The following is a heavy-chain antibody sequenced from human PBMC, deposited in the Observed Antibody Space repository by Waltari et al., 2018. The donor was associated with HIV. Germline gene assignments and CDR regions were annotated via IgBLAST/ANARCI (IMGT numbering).Heavy chain of an antibody. CDR3: ARQKTPGRGYSYGWSAFDY. Sequence: EVQLVQSGAEVKKPGESLKISCKGSGYSFTSYWIGWVRQMPGKGLEWMGIIYPGDSDTRYSPSFQGQVTISADKSISTAYLQWSSLKASDTAMYYCARQKTPGRGYSYGWSAFDYWGQGTLVTVSS. J-gene: IGHJ4*02. V-gene: IGHV5-51*01. D-gene: IGHD5-18*01. CDR2: IYPGDSDT. CDR1: GYSFTSYW.